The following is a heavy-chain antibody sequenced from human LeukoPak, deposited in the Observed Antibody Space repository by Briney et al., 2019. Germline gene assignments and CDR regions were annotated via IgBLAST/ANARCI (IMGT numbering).Heavy chain of an antibody. J-gene: IGHJ6*03. V-gene: IGHV3-30*02. CDR1: GFTFRSYG. D-gene: IGHD4-17*01. CDR2: IRSDGTNT. CDR3: AKDAHGDYSSYMDV. Sequence: GGSLRLSCTASGFTFRSYGMHWVRQAPGKGLEWVAFIRSDGTNTNYADSVKGRFTISRYNSKNRLYLQMNSLRAEDTAGYYCAKDAHGDYSSYMDVWGKGTTVTVSS.